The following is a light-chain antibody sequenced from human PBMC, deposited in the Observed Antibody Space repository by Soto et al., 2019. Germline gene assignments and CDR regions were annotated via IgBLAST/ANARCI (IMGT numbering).Light chain of an antibody. CDR2: EVN. V-gene: IGLV2-8*01. J-gene: IGLJ1*01. CDR3: SSYGGYNNVV. Sequence: QLVLTQPPSASGSPGQSVTISCTGTSSDVGGYNYVSWFQQHPGKAPKLIIHEVNQRPSGVPDRFSGSKSGNTASLTVSGLQAEDEGTYYCSSYGGYNNVVFGTGTKVTVL. CDR1: SSDVGGYNY.